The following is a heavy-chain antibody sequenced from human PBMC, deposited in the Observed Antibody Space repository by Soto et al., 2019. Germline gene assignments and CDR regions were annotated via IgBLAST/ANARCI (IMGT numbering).Heavy chain of an antibody. CDR3: ARRV. Sequence: EVQVSESGGGLVQPGGSLRLSCATSGFTFSNYPMNWVRQAPGKGLEWVSGISAGGDRTYYADSVKGRFTIFRDNYKSSVSLRMNSLRVEDTAVYYCARRVWGQGTLVTVSS. CDR1: GFTFSNYP. CDR2: ISAGGDRT. J-gene: IGHJ4*02. V-gene: IGHV3-23*01.